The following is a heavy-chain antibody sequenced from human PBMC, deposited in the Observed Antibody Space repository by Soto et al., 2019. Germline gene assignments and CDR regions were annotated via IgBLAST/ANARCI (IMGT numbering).Heavy chain of an antibody. V-gene: IGHV3-7*01. J-gene: IGHJ4*02. D-gene: IGHD6-6*01. CDR3: ARIGYSSSSFDY. CDR1: GFTFTNYW. Sequence: PGGSLRLSCAASGFTFTNYWMSWVRQAPGKGLEWVANIKQDGSEIDSVDSMKGRFTISRDNAKNSVYLQINSLRAEDTAVYYCARIGYSSSSFDYWGQGTLVTVSS. CDR2: IKQDGSEI.